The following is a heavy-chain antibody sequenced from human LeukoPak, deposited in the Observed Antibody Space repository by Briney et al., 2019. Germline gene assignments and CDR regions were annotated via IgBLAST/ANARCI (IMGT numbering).Heavy chain of an antibody. CDR2: IYTSGST. CDR1: GGSISSGSYY. D-gene: IGHD1-14*01. Sequence: PSQTLSLTCTVSGGSISSGSYYWSWIRQPAGKGLEWIGRIYTSGSTKYNPSLQSQVTMSLDTSKNQLSLKLGSVTAADTAVYYCARAGTSGGLCDYWGQGTLVTVSS. V-gene: IGHV4-61*02. CDR3: ARAGTSGGLCDY. J-gene: IGHJ4*02.